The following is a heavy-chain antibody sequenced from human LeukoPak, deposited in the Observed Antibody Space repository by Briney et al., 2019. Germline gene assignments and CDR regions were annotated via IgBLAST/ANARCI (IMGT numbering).Heavy chain of an antibody. Sequence: SETLSLTCTVSGGSISRSSYSWVWIRQPPGKGLEWIGSIYNRGRTYYNPSLKSRVSTSVDTSNNLFSLNLNSVSAADTALYYCARDEGWFDPWGQGTLVTVSS. CDR2: IYNRGRT. CDR3: ARDEGWFDP. V-gene: IGHV4-39*07. J-gene: IGHJ5*02. CDR1: GGSISRSSYS.